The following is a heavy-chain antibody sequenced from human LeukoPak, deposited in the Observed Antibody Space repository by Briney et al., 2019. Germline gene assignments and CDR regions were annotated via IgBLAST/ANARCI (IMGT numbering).Heavy chain of an antibody. V-gene: IGHV3-21*01. Sequence: PGGSLRLSCAASGFTLSSYSMNWVRQAPGKGLEWVSSISSSSSDIYNADSVKGRFTSSRDNAKNSLYLQMNSLRAEDTAVYYCARDSSYYGMDVWGQGTTVTVSS. CDR1: GFTLSSYS. CDR3: ARDSSYYGMDV. J-gene: IGHJ6*02. CDR2: ISSSSSDI.